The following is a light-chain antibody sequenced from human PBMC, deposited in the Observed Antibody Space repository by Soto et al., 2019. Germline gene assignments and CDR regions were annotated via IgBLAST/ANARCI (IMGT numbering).Light chain of an antibody. J-gene: IGKJ1*01. CDR2: AAS. CDR1: QSVTNNY. V-gene: IGKV3-20*01. CDR3: QQYGNSIPWT. Sequence: EVVLTQSPGTVSLSPGERATLSCRASQSVTNNYLAWYQQKAGQAPRLLIYAASSRATGIPDRFSGSGSGTDFTLSISRLEPEDFAVYYCQQYGNSIPWTFGQGTNVEIK.